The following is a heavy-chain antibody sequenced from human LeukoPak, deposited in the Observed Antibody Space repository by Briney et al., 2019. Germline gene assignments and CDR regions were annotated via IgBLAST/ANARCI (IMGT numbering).Heavy chain of an antibody. CDR3: ARGSGSYHTAYMN. CDR2: IYPGASDT. J-gene: IGHJ4*02. V-gene: IGHV5-51*01. D-gene: IGHD1-26*01. Sequence: GESLKISCKGSGYSFTSYWIGWVRQMPGKGLEWMGIIYPGASDTRYSPSFQGHVTISSDKSISTAYLQWSSLEASDTAMYYCARGSGSYHTAYMNWGQGTLVTVSS. CDR1: GYSFTSYW.